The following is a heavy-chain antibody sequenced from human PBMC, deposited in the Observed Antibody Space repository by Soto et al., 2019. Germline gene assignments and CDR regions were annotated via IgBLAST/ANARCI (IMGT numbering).Heavy chain of an antibody. D-gene: IGHD1-26*01. J-gene: IGHJ4*02. CDR3: ARGSGWELLRY. CDR1: GFTVSNNY. V-gene: IGHV3-66*01. CDR2: IYSGGST. Sequence: EVQLVESGGGLVQPGGSLRLSCAASGFTVSNNYMNWVRQAPGKGLEGVSVIYSGGSTYYADSVKGRFTISRDNSKNTLYLQMNSLRAEDTAVYYCARGSGWELLRYWGQGTLVTVSS.